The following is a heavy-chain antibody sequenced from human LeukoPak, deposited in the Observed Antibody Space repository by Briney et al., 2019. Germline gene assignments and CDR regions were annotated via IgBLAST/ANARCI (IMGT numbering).Heavy chain of an antibody. CDR3: ARGAIRLDYYYYGMDV. D-gene: IGHD2-2*02. Sequence: PSETLSLTCTVSGGSISGYYWSWIRQPPGKGLGWIGYIYSSGNTNYNPSLKSRVTISVDTSKNHFSLKLSSVTAADTAVYYCARGAIRLDYYYYGMDVWGQGTMVTVSS. CDR1: GGSISGYY. J-gene: IGHJ6*02. CDR2: IYSSGNT. V-gene: IGHV4-59*01.